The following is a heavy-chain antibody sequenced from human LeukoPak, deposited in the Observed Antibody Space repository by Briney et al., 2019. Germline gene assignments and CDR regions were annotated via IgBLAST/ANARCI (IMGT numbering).Heavy chain of an antibody. V-gene: IGHV1-46*01. Sequence: ASVKVSCKASGYTFTNYYILWVRQAPGQGLEWMGIINPSGGTTTYAQKFQGRVTITADESTSTAYMELSSLRSEDTAVYYCARGDYGGNSAPDYWGQGTLVTVSS. CDR2: INPSGGTT. D-gene: IGHD4-23*01. CDR1: GYTFTNYY. CDR3: ARGDYGGNSAPDY. J-gene: IGHJ4*02.